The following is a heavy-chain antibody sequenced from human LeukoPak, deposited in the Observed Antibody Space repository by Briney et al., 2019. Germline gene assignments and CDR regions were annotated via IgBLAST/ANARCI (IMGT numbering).Heavy chain of an antibody. D-gene: IGHD5-24*01. CDR3: AKDMRVDGYNSRFDY. J-gene: IGHJ4*02. Sequence: GGSLRLSCAASGYAFDDYAMHWVRQAPGTVLEWVCLISGDGGSTYYADSLKGRFTISRDNSKNSLYLQMNSLRTEDTALYYCAKDMRVDGYNSRFDYWGQGNLVTVSP. CDR1: GYAFDDYA. CDR2: ISGDGGST. V-gene: IGHV3-43*02.